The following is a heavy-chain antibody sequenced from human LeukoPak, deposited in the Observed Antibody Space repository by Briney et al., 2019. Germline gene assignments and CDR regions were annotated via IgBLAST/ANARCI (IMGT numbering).Heavy chain of an antibody. CDR2: IFHTGST. J-gene: IGHJ5*02. CDR1: GASISDFY. D-gene: IGHD3-10*01. V-gene: IGHV4-59*08. CDR3: ARHPQEFRSDWFDP. Sequence: SETLSLTCTVSGASISDFYWSWIRQSPEKGLEWLGYIFHTGSTNHNPSVKSRVTISMDTSKNQFSLRLNSVTAADTAVYYCARHPQEFRSDWFDPWGQGTLVTVPS.